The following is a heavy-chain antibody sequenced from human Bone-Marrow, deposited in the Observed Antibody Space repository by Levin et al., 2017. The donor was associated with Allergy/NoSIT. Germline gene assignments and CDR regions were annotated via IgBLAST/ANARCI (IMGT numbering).Heavy chain of an antibody. CDR1: GFSLSTSGMC. Sequence: QTLSLTCTFSGFSLSTSGMCVSWIRQPPGKALEWLARIDWDDDKYYSTSLKTRLTISKDTSKNQVVLTMTNMDPVDTATYYCALAYQSNYYDSSGYRQFLAFDIWGQGTMVTVSS. J-gene: IGHJ3*02. CDR2: IDWDDDK. CDR3: ALAYQSNYYDSSGYRQFLAFDI. V-gene: IGHV2-70*11. D-gene: IGHD3-22*01.